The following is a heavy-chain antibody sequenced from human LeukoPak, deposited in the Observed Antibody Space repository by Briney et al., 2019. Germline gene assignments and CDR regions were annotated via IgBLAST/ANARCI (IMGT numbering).Heavy chain of an antibody. CDR1: GGSISSYY. D-gene: IGHD3-9*01. J-gene: IGHJ4*02. CDR2: IYISGST. CDR3: ARSGGVLRYFDWLSEYFDY. Sequence: SETLSLTCTVSGGSISSYYWSWIRQPAGKGLEWIGRIYISGSTNYNPSLKSRVTMSVDTSKNQFSLKLSSVTAADTAVYYCARSGGVLRYFDWLSEYFDYWGQGTLVTVSS. V-gene: IGHV4-4*07.